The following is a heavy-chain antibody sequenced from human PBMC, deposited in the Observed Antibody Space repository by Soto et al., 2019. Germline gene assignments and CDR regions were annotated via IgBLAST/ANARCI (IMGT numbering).Heavy chain of an antibody. CDR2: IYFDGITT. CDR1: GFTFNTHW. D-gene: IGHD1-26*01. V-gene: IGHV3-74*01. Sequence: GGSLRLSFTASGFTFNTHWMHWVRQAPGKGLVWVSRIYFDGITTNYADSVKRRLTVSRDNAKNTVYLHVNTLRDEDTAVYYCARGGAMGVDYWGQGTLVTVSS. J-gene: IGHJ4*02. CDR3: ARGGAMGVDY.